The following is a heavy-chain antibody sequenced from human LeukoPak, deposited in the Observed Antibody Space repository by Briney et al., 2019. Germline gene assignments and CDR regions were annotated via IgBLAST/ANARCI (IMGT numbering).Heavy chain of an antibody. V-gene: IGHV5-51*01. Sequence: GESLKISCEGSGYSFTSYWIGWVRQMPGKGLEWMGIIYPGDSDTRDSPSFQGQVTISADKSISTAYLQWSSLKASDTAMYYCVRRAKRWLQLNTFDYWGQGTLVTVSS. CDR2: IYPGDSDT. CDR3: VRRAKRWLQLNTFDY. CDR1: GYSFTSYW. D-gene: IGHD5-24*01. J-gene: IGHJ4*02.